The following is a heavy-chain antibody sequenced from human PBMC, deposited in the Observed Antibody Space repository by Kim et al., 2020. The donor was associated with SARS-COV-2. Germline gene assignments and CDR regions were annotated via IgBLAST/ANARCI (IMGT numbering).Heavy chain of an antibody. CDR1: GFTFSNAW. D-gene: IGHD3-22*01. Sequence: GGSLRLSCAASGFTFSNAWMSWVRQAPGKGLEWVGRIKSKTDGGTTDYAAPVKGRFTISRDDSKNTLYLQMNSLKTEDTAVYYCEAMIVVVIEDYYGMDVWGQGTTVTVSS. V-gene: IGHV3-15*01. CDR2: IKSKTDGGTT. CDR3: EAMIVVVIEDYYGMDV. J-gene: IGHJ6*02.